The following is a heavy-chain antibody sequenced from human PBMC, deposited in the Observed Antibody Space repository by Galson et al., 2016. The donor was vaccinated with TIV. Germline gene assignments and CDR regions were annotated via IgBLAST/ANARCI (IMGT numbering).Heavy chain of an antibody. J-gene: IGHJ4*02. CDR2: IDWDDDV. CDR1: GFSLTTSGVC. V-gene: IGHV2-70*11. D-gene: IGHD3-22*01. CDR3: ARISGYYDSSGYS. Sequence: PALVKPTQTLTLTCSFSGFSLTTSGVCVSWIRQPPGKALEWLARIDWDDDVYYTYRTSLKTRLTVSKDTSKNQVVLTMTNVDPVDTATYYCARISGYYDSSGYSWGQGTLVTVSS.